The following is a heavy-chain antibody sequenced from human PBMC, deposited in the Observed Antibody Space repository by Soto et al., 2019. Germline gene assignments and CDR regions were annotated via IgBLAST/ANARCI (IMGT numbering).Heavy chain of an antibody. CDR1: GGTFSSYA. D-gene: IGHD2-2*01. Sequence: QVQLVQSGAEVKKPGSSVKVSCKASGGTFSSYAISWVRQAPGQGLEWMGGIIPIFGTANYAQKFQGRVTIAADESTSTAYMELSSLRSKDMAVYYCATPSRQDIVVVTAATGAFDIWGQGTMVTVSS. CDR3: ATPSRQDIVVVTAATGAFDI. J-gene: IGHJ3*02. V-gene: IGHV1-69*01. CDR2: IIPIFGTA.